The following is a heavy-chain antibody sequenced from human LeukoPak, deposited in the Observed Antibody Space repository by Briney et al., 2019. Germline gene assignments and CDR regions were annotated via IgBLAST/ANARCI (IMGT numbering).Heavy chain of an antibody. D-gene: IGHD2-21*02. V-gene: IGHV4-4*07. CDR2: IYTSGST. Sequence: SETLSLTCTVSGGSISSYYWSWIRQPAGKGLEWIGRIYTSGSTNYNPSLKSRVTMSVDTSKDQFSLKLSSVTAADTAVYYCARDRVVTAYNWFDPWGQGTLVTVSS. J-gene: IGHJ5*02. CDR3: ARDRVVTAYNWFDP. CDR1: GGSISSYY.